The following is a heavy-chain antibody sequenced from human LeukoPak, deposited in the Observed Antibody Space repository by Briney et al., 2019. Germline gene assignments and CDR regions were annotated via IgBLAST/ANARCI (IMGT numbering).Heavy chain of an antibody. J-gene: IGHJ4*02. Sequence: GGSLRLSCAASGFTFDDYGMSWVRQPPGKGLEWVSSINWNGANTGYADSVKGRFTISRDNAKNSLYLQMNSLRDEDTALYYCAKDPSFRPGYFDYWGQGTLVTVSS. CDR1: GFTFDDYG. CDR3: AKDPSFRPGYFDY. V-gene: IGHV3-20*04. CDR2: INWNGANT.